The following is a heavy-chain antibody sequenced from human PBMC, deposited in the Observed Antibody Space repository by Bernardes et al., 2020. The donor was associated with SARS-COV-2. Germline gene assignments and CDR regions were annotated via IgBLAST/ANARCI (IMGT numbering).Heavy chain of an antibody. CDR1: GGSFSGYY. Sequence: SETLSLTCAVYGGSFSGYYWSWIRQPPGKGLEWIGEINHSGSTNYNPSLKSRVTISVDTSKNQFSLKLSSVTAADTAVYYCAATFRRAEAMVYNFDYWGQGTTVTVSS. CDR2: INHSGST. CDR3: AATFRRAEAMVYNFDY. D-gene: IGHD5-18*01. V-gene: IGHV4-34*01. J-gene: IGHJ4*03.